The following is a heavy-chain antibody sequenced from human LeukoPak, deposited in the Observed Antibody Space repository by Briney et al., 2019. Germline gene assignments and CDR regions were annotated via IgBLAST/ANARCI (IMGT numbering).Heavy chain of an antibody. J-gene: IGHJ6*02. V-gene: IGHV3-21*01. CDR1: GFTFSSYS. Sequence: GSLRLSCAASGFTFSSYSMNWVRQAPGKGLEWVSSISSSSSYIYYADSVKGRFTISRDNAKNSLYLQMNSLRAEDTAVYYCAKDQGGVEMATIVDYYYGMDVWGQGTTVTVSS. D-gene: IGHD5-24*01. CDR2: ISSSSSYI. CDR3: AKDQGGVEMATIVDYYYGMDV.